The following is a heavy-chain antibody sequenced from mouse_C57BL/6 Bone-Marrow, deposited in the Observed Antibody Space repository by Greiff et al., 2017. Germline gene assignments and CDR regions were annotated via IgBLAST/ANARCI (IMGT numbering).Heavy chain of an antibody. CDR2: ISGGGGNT. CDR3: ASSYYYGSSYYFDY. V-gene: IGHV5-9*01. Sequence: EVTVVESGGGLAKPGGSLKLSCAASGFTFSSYTMSWVRQTPVKRLEWVATISGGGGNTYYPDRVKGRFTISRDNTKNTLYLKMSSLRSEDTALYYCASSYYYGSSYYFDYWGQGTTLTVSS. CDR1: GFTFSSYT. D-gene: IGHD1-1*01. J-gene: IGHJ2*01.